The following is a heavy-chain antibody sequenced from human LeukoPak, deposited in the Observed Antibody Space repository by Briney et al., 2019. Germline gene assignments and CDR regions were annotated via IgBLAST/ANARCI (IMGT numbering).Heavy chain of an antibody. CDR2: MNAKSGNT. D-gene: IGHD2-15*01. V-gene: IGHV1-8*01. Sequence: WASVKVSCKASGHTFTSDVNWVRQATGQGLEWMGWMNAKSGNTDYAQKFQGRVTMTRDISINTAYLELNSLRSEDTAMYYCARGRVVEDCSGGSCYHFDSWGQGTLVTVSS. CDR3: ARGRVVEDCSGGSCYHFDS. J-gene: IGHJ4*02. CDR1: GHTFTSDV.